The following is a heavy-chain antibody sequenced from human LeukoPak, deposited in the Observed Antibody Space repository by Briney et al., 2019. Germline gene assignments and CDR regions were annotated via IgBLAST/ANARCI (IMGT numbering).Heavy chain of an antibody. V-gene: IGHV3-23*01. CDR1: GFTFSSYS. D-gene: IGHD6-19*01. CDR2: ISGSGGSA. Sequence: PGGSLRLSCAASGFTFSSYSMNWVRQAPGKGLEWVSGISGSGGSAYYADSVKGRFTISRDNSRHTLYLQMNSLRAEDTAVYYCAKYSSGWYYYFDYWGQGTLVTVSS. CDR3: AKYSSGWYYYFDY. J-gene: IGHJ4*02.